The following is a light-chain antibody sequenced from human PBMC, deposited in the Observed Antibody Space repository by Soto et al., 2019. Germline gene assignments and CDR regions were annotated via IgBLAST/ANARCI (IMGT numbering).Light chain of an antibody. J-gene: IGKJ1*01. CDR2: GGS. V-gene: IGKV3-20*01. CDR1: QSVSSNY. CDR3: QQYGSSGT. Sequence: EIVLTQSPGTLSLYPGERATLSCRASQSVSSNYLGWYQKKPGQPPRLLIYGGSSRATGIPDRFSGSGSGTDFTLTISRLEPEDFAVYYCQQYGSSGTFGQGTKVDIK.